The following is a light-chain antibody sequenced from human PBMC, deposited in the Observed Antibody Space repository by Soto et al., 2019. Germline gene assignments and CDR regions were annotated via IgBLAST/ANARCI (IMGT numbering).Light chain of an antibody. CDR2: DVS. CDR1: QSVSGY. Sequence: PGERATLSCRASQSVSGYLAWYQLKPGQAPRLLIYDVSNRATGIPARFSGSGSGTDFTLTISSLEPEDFAIYYCQQRDYLQVTFGQGTRLEIK. CDR3: QQRDYLQVT. J-gene: IGKJ5*01. V-gene: IGKV3-11*01.